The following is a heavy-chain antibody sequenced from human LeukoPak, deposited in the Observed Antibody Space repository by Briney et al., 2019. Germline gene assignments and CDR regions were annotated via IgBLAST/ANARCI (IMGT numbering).Heavy chain of an antibody. CDR1: GFTFSSYA. J-gene: IGHJ6*02. Sequence: GGSLRLSCAASGFTFSSYAMSWVRQAPGKGLEWVSAISGSGGRTYYADSVKGWFTISRDNSKNTLYLQMTRLISEYTALYYCAKVTVTFGELPWYYYYFGMYVCGQGTTFTVSS. CDR3: AKVTVTFGELPWYYYYFGMYV. CDR2: ISGSGGRT. V-gene: IGHV3-23*01. D-gene: IGHD3-10*01.